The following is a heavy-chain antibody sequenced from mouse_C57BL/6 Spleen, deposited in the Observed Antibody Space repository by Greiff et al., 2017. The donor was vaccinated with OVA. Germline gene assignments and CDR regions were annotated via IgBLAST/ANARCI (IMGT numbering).Heavy chain of an antibody. Sequence: QVQLQQSGPELVKPGASVKISCKASGYAFSSSWMNWVKQRPGKGLEWIGRIYPGDGDTNYNGKFKGKATLTVDKSSSPAYMQLSRLTSEDSAVYVCARDEYVRNYAMDYWGQGTSVTVSS. D-gene: IGHD5-2*01. CDR1: GYAFSSSW. V-gene: IGHV1-82*01. CDR3: ARDEYVRNYAMDY. CDR2: IYPGDGDT. J-gene: IGHJ4*01.